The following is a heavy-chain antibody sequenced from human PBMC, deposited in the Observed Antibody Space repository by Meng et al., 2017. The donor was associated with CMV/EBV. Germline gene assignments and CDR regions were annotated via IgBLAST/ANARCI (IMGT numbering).Heavy chain of an antibody. CDR1: GFTFSSYW. V-gene: IGHV3-74*01. Sequence: GESLKISCAASGFTFSSYWMHWVRQAPGKGLVWVSRINSDGSSTSYADSVKGRFTISRDNAKNTLYLQMNSLRAEDTAVYYCARESDYGMDVWGQGNTVTVSS. CDR2: INSDGSST. CDR3: ARESDYGMDV. J-gene: IGHJ6*02.